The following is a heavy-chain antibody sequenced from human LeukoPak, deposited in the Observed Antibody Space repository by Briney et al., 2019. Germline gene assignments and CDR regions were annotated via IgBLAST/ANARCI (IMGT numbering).Heavy chain of an antibody. J-gene: IGHJ3*02. D-gene: IGHD1-7*01. CDR1: GGSISSSSYY. Sequence: SETLSLTCTVSGGSISSSSYYWGWIRQPPGKGLEWIGSIYYSGSTYYNPSLKSRVTMSVDTSKSQFSLKLSSVTAADTAVYYCARHAWTGITSDAFDIWGQGTMVTVSS. CDR3: ARHAWTGITSDAFDI. CDR2: IYYSGST. V-gene: IGHV4-39*01.